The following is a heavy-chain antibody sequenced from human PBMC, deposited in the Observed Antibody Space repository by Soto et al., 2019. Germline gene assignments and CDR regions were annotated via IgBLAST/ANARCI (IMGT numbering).Heavy chain of an antibody. CDR3: TTDPGIAVAGTGDWFDP. D-gene: IGHD6-19*01. J-gene: IGHJ5*02. Sequence: EVQLVESGGGLVQPGGSLRLSCAASGFTFSNAWMNWVRQAPGKGLEWVGRIKSKTDGGTTDYAAPVKGRFTISRDDSKNTLYLQMNSLKTEDTAVYYCTTDPGIAVAGTGDWFDPWGQGTLVTVSS. CDR1: GFTFSNAW. CDR2: IKSKTDGGTT. V-gene: IGHV3-15*07.